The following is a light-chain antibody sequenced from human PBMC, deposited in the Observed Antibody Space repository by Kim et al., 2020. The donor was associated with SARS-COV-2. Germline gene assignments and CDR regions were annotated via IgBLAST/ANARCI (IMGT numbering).Light chain of an antibody. CDR3: MQALQTPT. V-gene: IGKV2-28*01. J-gene: IGKJ2*01. CDR1: QSLLQSNGYNY. Sequence: GEPASIACRSSQSLLQSNGYNYLDWYLQKPGQSPQLLIYLGSNRASGVPDRFSGSGSGTDFTLKISRVEAEDVGVYYCMQALQTPTFGQGTKLEI. CDR2: LGS.